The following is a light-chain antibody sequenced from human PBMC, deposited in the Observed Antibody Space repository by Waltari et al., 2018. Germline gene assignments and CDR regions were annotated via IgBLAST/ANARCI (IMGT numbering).Light chain of an antibody. Sequence: DIQMTQSPSTLPASVGDRVPIPCRASQSISSWLAWYQQKPGQAPKLLIYKASSLEAGVPSRFSGSGSGTEFTLTISSLQPDDFATYYCQQYNVYWTFGQGTKVEIK. CDR1: QSISSW. CDR2: KAS. V-gene: IGKV1-5*03. CDR3: QQYNVYWT. J-gene: IGKJ1*01.